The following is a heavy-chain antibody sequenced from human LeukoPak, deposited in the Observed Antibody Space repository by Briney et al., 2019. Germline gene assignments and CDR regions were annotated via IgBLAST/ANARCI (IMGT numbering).Heavy chain of an antibody. CDR1: GGTFSSYA. CDR3: AREIEMATIRAFDI. CDR2: IIRTFGTA. J-gene: IGHJ3*02. Sequence: SVKVSCKASGGTFSSYAISWVRQAPGQGLEWMGGIIRTFGTANYAQKFQGRVTITTDESTSTAYMELSSLRSEDTAVYYCAREIEMATIRAFDIWGQGTMVTVSS. V-gene: IGHV1-69*05. D-gene: IGHD5-24*01.